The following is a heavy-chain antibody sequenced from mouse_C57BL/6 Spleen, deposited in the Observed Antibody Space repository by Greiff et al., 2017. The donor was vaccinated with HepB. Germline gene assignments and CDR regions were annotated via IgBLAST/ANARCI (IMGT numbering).Heavy chain of an antibody. CDR1: GYTFTDYN. CDR3: ARFYYGNPYYYAMDY. CDR2: INPNNGGT. J-gene: IGHJ4*01. D-gene: IGHD2-1*01. V-gene: IGHV1-18*01. Sequence: VQLQQSGPELVKPGASVKIPCKASGYTFTDYNMDWVKQSHGKSLEWIGDINPNNGGTIYNQKFKGKATLTVDKSSSTAYMELRSLTSEDTAVYYCARFYYGNPYYYAMDYWGQGTSVTVSS.